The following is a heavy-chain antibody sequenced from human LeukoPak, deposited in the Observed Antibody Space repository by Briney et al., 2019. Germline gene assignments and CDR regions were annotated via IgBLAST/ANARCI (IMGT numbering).Heavy chain of an antibody. D-gene: IGHD3-22*01. CDR2: ISGSGGST. J-gene: IGHJ4*02. Sequence: GGSLRLSCAASGFSFGSYAMSWVRQAPGKGLEWVSTISGSGGSTYYADSMKGRFTISRDNSKNTLYLQMNSLRAEDTAVYYCARDKLTIDSSGYCFDYWGQGTLVTVSS. V-gene: IGHV3-23*01. CDR3: ARDKLTIDSSGYCFDY. CDR1: GFSFGSYA.